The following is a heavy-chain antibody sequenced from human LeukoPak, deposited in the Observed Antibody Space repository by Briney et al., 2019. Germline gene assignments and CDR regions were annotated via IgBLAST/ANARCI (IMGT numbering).Heavy chain of an antibody. J-gene: IGHJ4*02. CDR2: IYHSGST. D-gene: IGHD2-2*02. CDR1: GYSISSGYY. Sequence: SETLSLTCAVSGYSISSGYYWGWIRQPPGKGLEWIGSIYHSGSTYYNPSLKSRVTISVDTSKNQFSLKLSSVTAADTAVYYCARPGGTIYGPFDYWGQGTLVTVSS. V-gene: IGHV4-38-2*01. CDR3: ARPGGTIYGPFDY.